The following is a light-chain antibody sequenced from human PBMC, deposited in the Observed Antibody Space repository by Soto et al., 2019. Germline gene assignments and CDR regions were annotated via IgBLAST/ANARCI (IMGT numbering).Light chain of an antibody. J-gene: IGKJ1*01. V-gene: IGKV3-15*01. CDR3: QQYNKWPPWT. Sequence: EIVMTQSPATLSVSPGERATLSCRASQSVSSNLAWYQQKPGQAPRLLISGASTRATGLPPRFSGSGSGTEFTLTISSLQSEDFEVYYCQQYNKWPPWTFGQGTKVEIK. CDR1: QSVSSN. CDR2: GAS.